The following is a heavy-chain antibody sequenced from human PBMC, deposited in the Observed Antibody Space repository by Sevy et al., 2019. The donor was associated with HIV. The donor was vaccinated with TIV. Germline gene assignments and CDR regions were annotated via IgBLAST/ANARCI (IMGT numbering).Heavy chain of an antibody. CDR1: GYTFTSYG. J-gene: IGHJ4*02. D-gene: IGHD3-3*01. CDR3: ARDLTTYYDFWSGTSDFDY. CDR2: ISAYNGNT. Sequence: ASVKVSCKASGYTFTSYGISWVRQAPGQGLEWMGWISAYNGNTNYAQKLQGRVTMTTDTSTGTAYMELRSLRSDDTAVYYCARDLTTYYDFWSGTSDFDYWGQGTLVTVSS. V-gene: IGHV1-18*01.